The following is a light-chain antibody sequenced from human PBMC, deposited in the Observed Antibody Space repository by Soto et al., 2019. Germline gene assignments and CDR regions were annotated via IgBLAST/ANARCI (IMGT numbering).Light chain of an antibody. Sequence: QSVLTQPPSASGTPGQRVTISCSGSSSNIGSSSVNWYQQLPGTAPKLLIYNNNQWPSGVPDRFSCSKSGTSASLAISVLQSEDEADYYFAAWDVSLNGLYVFGTGTKLTVL. CDR1: SSNIGSSS. CDR3: AAWDVSLNGLYV. CDR2: NNN. J-gene: IGLJ1*01. V-gene: IGLV1-44*01.